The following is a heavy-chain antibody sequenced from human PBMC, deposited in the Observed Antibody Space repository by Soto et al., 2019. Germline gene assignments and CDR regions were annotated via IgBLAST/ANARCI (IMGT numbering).Heavy chain of an antibody. V-gene: IGHV4-30-4*01. CDR3: TSEPTLPTVFGEDIHHEGFDI. Sequence: QVQLQESGPGLVKPSQTLSVTCTVSGESITTGDYYWSWIRQAPGKGLEWIGYIYYSGSSHSNPSLKSRVSISVHTSRYQSSLRRSSLTAADTAVYYCTSEPTLPTVFGEDIHHEGFDIWGQGTSVTVSS. CDR1: GESITTGDYY. J-gene: IGHJ3*02. CDR2: IYYSGSS. D-gene: IGHD3-3*01.